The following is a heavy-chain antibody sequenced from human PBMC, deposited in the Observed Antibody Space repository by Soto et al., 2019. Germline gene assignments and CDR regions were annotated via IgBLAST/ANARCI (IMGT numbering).Heavy chain of an antibody. J-gene: IGHJ4*01. CDR2: IYYSGST. Sequence: SETLSLTSTVSGGSLSSGGYYWSWIRQHTGKGLEWIGYIYYSGSTYYNPSLKSRVTISVDTSKNQFSLKLSSLSAADTAVYYCGRSFGVAAAGLFGSWGHGSPGTV. CDR1: GGSLSSGGYY. D-gene: IGHD6-13*01. V-gene: IGHV4-31*03. CDR3: GRSFGVAAAGLFGS.